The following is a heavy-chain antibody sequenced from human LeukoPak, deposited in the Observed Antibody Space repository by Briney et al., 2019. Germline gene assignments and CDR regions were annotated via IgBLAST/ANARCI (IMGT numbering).Heavy chain of an antibody. D-gene: IGHD4-17*01. CDR1: GGSISSSSYY. J-gene: IGHJ4*02. CDR3: ARVPTVTFFDY. V-gene: IGHV4-39*07. CDR2: IYSRGDT. Sequence: SEALSLTCTVSGGSISSSSYYWGWIRQPPGKGLEYIGSIYSRGDTYYNPSLKGRVTISIDTSKKQFSLKLSSVIAADTAVYYCARVPTVTFFDYWGQGTLVTVSS.